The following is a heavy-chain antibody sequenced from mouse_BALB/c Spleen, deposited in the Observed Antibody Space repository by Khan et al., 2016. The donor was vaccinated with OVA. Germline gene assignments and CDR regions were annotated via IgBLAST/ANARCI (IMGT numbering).Heavy chain of an antibody. CDR3: AKQPYYHYNIMDY. CDR1: GFSLTNYG. V-gene: IGHV2-6-1*01. J-gene: IGHJ4*01. CDR2: IWSDGST. Sequence: QVQLKESGPGLVAPSQSLSITCTISGFSLTNYGVHWVHQPPGKGLEWLVVIWSDGSTTFTSALKSRLTISKNTSKSQVLLKMNSRQTDDTAMYFCAKQPYYHYNIMDYWGQGTSVTVSS. D-gene: IGHD2-10*01.